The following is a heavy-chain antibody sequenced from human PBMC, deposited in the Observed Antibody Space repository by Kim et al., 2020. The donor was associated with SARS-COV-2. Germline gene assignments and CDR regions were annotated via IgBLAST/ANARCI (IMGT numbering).Heavy chain of an antibody. CDR1: GFTFSNAW. Sequence: GGSLRLSCAASGFTFSNAWMSWVRQAPGKGLEWVGRIKSKTDGGTTDYAAPVKGRFTISRDDSKNTLYLQMNSLKTEDTAVYYCTTAWRGYYYYGMDVWGQGTTVTVSS. D-gene: IGHD3-3*01. CDR2: IKSKTDGGTT. CDR3: TTAWRGYYYYGMDV. V-gene: IGHV3-15*01. J-gene: IGHJ6*02.